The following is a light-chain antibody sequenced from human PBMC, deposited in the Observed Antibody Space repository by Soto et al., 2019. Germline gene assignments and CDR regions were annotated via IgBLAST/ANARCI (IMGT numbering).Light chain of an antibody. CDR1: QDISNY. CDR2: AAS. Sequence: DIQMTQSPSSLSASVEDRVTITCRTSQDISNYLAWYQQKPGKVPKLLIYAASTLQSGVPSRFSGGGSGTDFSLTISSLHPEDVATYYCQKYNIAPHTFGGGTKVEIQ. CDR3: QKYNIAPHT. V-gene: IGKV1-27*01. J-gene: IGKJ4*01.